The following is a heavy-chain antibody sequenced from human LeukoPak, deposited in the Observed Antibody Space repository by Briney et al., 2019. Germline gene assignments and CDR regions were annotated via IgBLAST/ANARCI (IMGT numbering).Heavy chain of an antibody. Sequence: NLGESLQISCKGSGYSFTNYWIGWVRQLPGKGLEWMGIIYPGDSATRYSPSSQGQVTISADKSISTAYLQWSSLKASDTAMYYCARHGSVSYHWYFDLWGRGTLVTVSS. V-gene: IGHV5-51*01. J-gene: IGHJ2*01. D-gene: IGHD1-26*01. CDR3: ARHGSVSYHWYFDL. CDR1: GYSFTNYW. CDR2: IYPGDSAT.